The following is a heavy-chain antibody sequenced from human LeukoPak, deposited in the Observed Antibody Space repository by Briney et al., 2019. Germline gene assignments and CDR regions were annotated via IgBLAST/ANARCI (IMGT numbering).Heavy chain of an antibody. CDR3: ARRDIVVVPAAPMSDAFDI. D-gene: IGHD2-2*01. V-gene: IGHV1-2*02. Sequence: ASVKVSCKASGYTFTGYYMHWVRQAPGQGLEWMGWINPNSGGTNYAQKFQGRVTMTRDTSISTAYMGLSRLRSDDTAVYYCARRDIVVVPAAPMSDAFDIWGQGTMVTVSS. J-gene: IGHJ3*02. CDR1: GYTFTGYY. CDR2: INPNSGGT.